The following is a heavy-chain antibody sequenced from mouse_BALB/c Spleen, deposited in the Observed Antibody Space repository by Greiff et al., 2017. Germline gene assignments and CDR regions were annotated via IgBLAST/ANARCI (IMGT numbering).Heavy chain of an antibody. CDR1: GFTFSSFG. V-gene: IGHV5-17*02. CDR3: ARNYDYDGDYAMDY. CDR2: ISSGSSTI. Sequence: DVKLVESGGGLVQPGGSRKLSCAASGFTFSSFGMHWVRQAPEKGLEWVAYISSGSSTIYYADTVKGRFTISRDNPKNTLFLQMTSLRSEDTAMYYCARNYDYDGDYAMDYWGQGTSVTVSS. J-gene: IGHJ4*01. D-gene: IGHD2-4*01.